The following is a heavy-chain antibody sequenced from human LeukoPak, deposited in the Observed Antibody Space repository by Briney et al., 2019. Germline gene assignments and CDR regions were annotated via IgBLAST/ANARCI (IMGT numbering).Heavy chain of an antibody. D-gene: IGHD1-26*01. CDR2: ISWNSGSI. CDR3: TIGSGTYRGAFDI. Sequence: PGGSLRLSCAASGFTFDDYAMHWVRQAPGKGLEWVSGISWNSGSIGYADSVKGRFTISRDNAKNSLYLQMSSLRAEDMALYYCTIGSGTYRGAFDIWGQGTTVTVSS. V-gene: IGHV3-9*03. CDR1: GFTFDDYA. J-gene: IGHJ3*02.